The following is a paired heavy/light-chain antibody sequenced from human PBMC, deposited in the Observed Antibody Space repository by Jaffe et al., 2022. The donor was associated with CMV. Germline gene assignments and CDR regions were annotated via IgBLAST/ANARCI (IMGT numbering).Light chain of an antibody. Sequence: SSELTQDPAVSVALGQTVRITCQGDSLRSYYASWYQQKPGQAPVLVIYGKNNRPSGIPDRFSGSSSGNTASLTITGAQAEDEADYYCNSRDSSGNHLSVVFGGGTKLTVL. CDR2: GKN. CDR1: SLRSYY. CDR3: NSRDSSGNHLSVV. V-gene: IGLV3-19*01. J-gene: IGLJ2*01.
Heavy chain of an antibody. CDR3: ARSLRRITMVRGVIFYMDV. D-gene: IGHD3-10*01. CDR2: IYYSGST. J-gene: IGHJ6*03. Sequence: QVQLQESGPGLVKPSETLSLTCTVSGGSISSYYWSWIRQPPGKGLEWIGYIYYSGSTNYNPSLKSRVTISVDTSKNQFSLKLSSVTAADTAVYYCARSLRRITMVRGVIFYMDVWGKGTTVTVSS. CDR1: GGSISSYY. V-gene: IGHV4-59*01.